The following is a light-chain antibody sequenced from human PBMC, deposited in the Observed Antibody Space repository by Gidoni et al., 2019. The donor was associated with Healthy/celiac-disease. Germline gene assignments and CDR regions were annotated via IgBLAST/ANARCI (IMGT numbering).Light chain of an antibody. Sequence: IVMTQSPDSLAVSLGERATINCKSSQSVLYSSNNKNYLAWYQQKPGQPPKLLIYWASTRESGVPDRFSGSGSGTDFTLTISSLQAEDVAVYYCQQYYSTPWTFXPXTKVDIK. CDR3: QQYYSTPWT. CDR2: WAS. J-gene: IGKJ3*01. V-gene: IGKV4-1*01. CDR1: QSVLYSSNNKNY.